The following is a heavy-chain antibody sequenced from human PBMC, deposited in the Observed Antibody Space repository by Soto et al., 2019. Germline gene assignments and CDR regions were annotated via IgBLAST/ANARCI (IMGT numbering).Heavy chain of an antibody. CDR3: ARVSYDSRRSTKNRAFDV. Sequence: GAVRLSCAAARFTFSDYSMSSVRQTPGKGLEGVANIKQDGGEEDYVDAVKGRLTISRDNANNSLYLQMNNLRAEDTAVYYCARVSYDSRRSTKNRAFDVLGQGTMVSVS. CDR2: IKQDGGEE. V-gene: IGHV3-7*01. CDR1: RFTFSDYS. J-gene: IGHJ3*01. D-gene: IGHD3-22*01.